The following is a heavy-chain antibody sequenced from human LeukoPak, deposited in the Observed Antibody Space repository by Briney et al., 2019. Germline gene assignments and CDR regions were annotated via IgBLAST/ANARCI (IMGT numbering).Heavy chain of an antibody. D-gene: IGHD5-12*01. V-gene: IGHV3-30*18. CDR2: IPYDGSNK. J-gene: IGHJ6*02. Sequence: GGSLRLSCAASGFILSTYWMSGVGQAAGRGLEGVAGIPYDGSNKYYADSVKGRFTISRDNCKSTLYLQMNSLRAEDTAVYCCAKDPLYSGSYYYGMDVWGQGTTVTVSS. CDR1: GFILSTYW. CDR3: AKDPLYSGSYYYGMDV.